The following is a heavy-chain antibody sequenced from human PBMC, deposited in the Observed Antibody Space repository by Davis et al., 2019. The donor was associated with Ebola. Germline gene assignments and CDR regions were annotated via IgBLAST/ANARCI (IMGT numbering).Heavy chain of an antibody. D-gene: IGHD3-10*02. CDR3: ARDDVPGLLDS. V-gene: IGHV4-59*08. J-gene: IGHJ4*02. CDR1: GGSFSSHY. Sequence: SETLSLTCTVSGGSFSSHYWSWIRQPPGKGLEWIGYIFYSGSTKYNPSLRSRLTISVDTSKNQFSLKLTSMTVADSAVYYCARDDVPGLLDSWGLGARVIVSS. CDR2: IFYSGST.